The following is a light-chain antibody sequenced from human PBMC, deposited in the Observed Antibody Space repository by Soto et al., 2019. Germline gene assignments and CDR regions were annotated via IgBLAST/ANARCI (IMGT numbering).Light chain of an antibody. CDR1: QTITSN. CDR3: QHYNNWIAS. CDR2: GAS. J-gene: IGKJ4*01. Sequence: EVVMTPSPATLSVSPGNTVTLSCRANQTITSNLAWYQQKPGQAPRLLIYGASTRATGIPVRFSGSGSGTEFTLTISSLQSEDFAVYYCQHYNNWIASFGGGTKVDI. V-gene: IGKV3-15*01.